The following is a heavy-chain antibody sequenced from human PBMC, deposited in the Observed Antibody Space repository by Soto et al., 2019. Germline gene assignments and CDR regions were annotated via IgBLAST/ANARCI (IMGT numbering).Heavy chain of an antibody. V-gene: IGHV3-30-3*01. CDR2: ISYDGSNK. CDR3: ARDRPSAYCGGDCYSFLDP. J-gene: IGHJ5*02. Sequence: PGGSLRLSCAASGFTFSSYAMHWVRQAPGKGLEWVSLISYDGSNKYYADSVKGRFTISRDNSKNTLYLQMNSLRAEDTAIYYCARDRPSAYCGGDCYSFLDPWGQGTLVTVPQ. D-gene: IGHD2-21*02. CDR1: GFTFSSYA.